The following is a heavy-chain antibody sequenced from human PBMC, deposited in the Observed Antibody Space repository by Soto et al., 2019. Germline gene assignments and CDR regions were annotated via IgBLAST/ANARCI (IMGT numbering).Heavy chain of an antibody. CDR3: AGVPYCSSSSCYSYFDS. D-gene: IGHD2-2*01. CDR2: ISSDGSST. V-gene: IGHV3-74*01. J-gene: IGHJ4*02. CDR1: GFTLSNYW. Sequence: PGGSLRLSCAASGFTLSNYWMHWARQAPGKGLVWVSRISSDGSSTNYADSVKGRFTISRDNAKNTLHLQMNSLRAEDTAVYYCAGVPYCSSSSCYSYFDSWGQGTLVTVSS.